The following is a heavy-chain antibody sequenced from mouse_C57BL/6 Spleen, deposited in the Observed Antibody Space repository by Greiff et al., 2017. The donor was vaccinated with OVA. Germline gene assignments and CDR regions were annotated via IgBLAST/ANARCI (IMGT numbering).Heavy chain of an antibody. J-gene: IGHJ2*01. CDR2: ISSGGDYI. Sequence: EVQVVESGEGLVKPGGSLKLSCAASGFTFSSYAMSWVRQTPEKRLEWVAYISSGGDYIYYADTVKGRFTISRDNARNTLYLQMSSLKSEDTAMYYCTRESSLTGTDYWGQGTTLTVSS. CDR3: TRESSLTGTDY. D-gene: IGHD4-1*01. CDR1: GFTFSSYA. V-gene: IGHV5-9-1*02.